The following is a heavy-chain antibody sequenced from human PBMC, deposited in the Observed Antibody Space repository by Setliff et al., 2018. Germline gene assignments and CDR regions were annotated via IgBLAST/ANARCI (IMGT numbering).Heavy chain of an antibody. Sequence: ASVKVSCKASGYKFADYGITWVRQAPGQGLEWMGWIGVYTGKTYYAHKFQDGVTMTTDTSTGTAYLELRSLRSDDTAVYYCSRLVRYCTTTTCQRLSGGEYWGQGTLVTVSS. CDR1: GYKFADYG. V-gene: IGHV1-18*01. CDR2: IGVYTGKT. D-gene: IGHD2-2*01. CDR3: SRLVRYCTTTTCQRLSGGEY. J-gene: IGHJ4*02.